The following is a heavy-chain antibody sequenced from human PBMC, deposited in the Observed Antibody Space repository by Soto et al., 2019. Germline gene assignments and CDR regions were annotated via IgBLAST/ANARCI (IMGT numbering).Heavy chain of an antibody. J-gene: IGHJ6*03. CDR1: GYTFTSYA. CDR3: ARENSGYDFRSIDYYYYYMDV. D-gene: IGHD5-12*01. V-gene: IGHV1-3*01. CDR2: INAGNGNT. Sequence: ASVKVSCKTSGYTFTSYAMHWVRQSPGQRLGWMGWINAGNGNTKYSQQFQGRLTITRDTSASTAYMELSSLRSEDTAVYYCARENSGYDFRSIDYYYYYMDVWGKRTTVTVSS.